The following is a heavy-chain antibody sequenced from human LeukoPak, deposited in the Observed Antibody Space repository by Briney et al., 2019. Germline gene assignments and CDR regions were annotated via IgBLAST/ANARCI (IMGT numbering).Heavy chain of an antibody. Sequence: GKSLRLSCAASGFTFSSYGMHWVRQAPGKGLEWVAVISYDGSNKYYADSVKGRFTISRDNSNNTLYLQMHTLRAEDTAVYYCAKDWGDGYNYDAFDIWGQGTMVTVSS. CDR1: GFTFSSYG. CDR2: ISYDGSNK. J-gene: IGHJ3*02. D-gene: IGHD5-24*01. CDR3: AKDWGDGYNYDAFDI. V-gene: IGHV3-30*18.